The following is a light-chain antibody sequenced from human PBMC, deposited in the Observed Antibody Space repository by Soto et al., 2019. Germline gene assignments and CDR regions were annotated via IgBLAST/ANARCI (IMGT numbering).Light chain of an antibody. J-gene: IGKJ4*01. CDR2: AAS. V-gene: IGKV1D-12*01. CDR1: QAISSW. CDR3: QQANSFPLT. Sequence: DIQMTQSPSSVSASVGDRVTITCRASQAISSWLVWYQKKPGKAPKLLIFAASSLQSGVPSRFSGSRSGTDFTLTISSLQPEDFATYYCQQANSFPLTFGGGTKVEIK.